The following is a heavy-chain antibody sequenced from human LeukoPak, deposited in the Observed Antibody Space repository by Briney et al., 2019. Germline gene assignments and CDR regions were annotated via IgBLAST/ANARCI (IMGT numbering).Heavy chain of an antibody. CDR2: IKQDGSQT. J-gene: IGHJ5*02. D-gene: IGHD2-15*01. Sequence: PGGSLRLSCAASGFTFSSYWMSWVRQTPGKGLEWVAKIKQDGSQTHYLDSVKGRFTISRDNAKNSLYLQMNSLRAEDTALYYCTRDARDVRDCSGDTCYSWFDPWGQGTLVTVSS. V-gene: IGHV3-7*01. CDR3: TRDARDVRDCSGDTCYSWFDP. CDR1: GFTFSSYW.